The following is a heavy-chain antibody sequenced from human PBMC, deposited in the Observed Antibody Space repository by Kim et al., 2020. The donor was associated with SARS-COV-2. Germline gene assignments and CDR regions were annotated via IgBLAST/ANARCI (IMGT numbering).Heavy chain of an antibody. CDR2: ISYDGSNK. D-gene: IGHD3-9*01. J-gene: IGHJ5*02. CDR1: GFTFSSYG. V-gene: IGHV3-33*05. CDR3: ARDMVNYYDILTGYFDP. Sequence: GGSLRLSCAASGFTFSSYGMHWVRQAPGKGLEWVAVISYDGSNKYYADSVKGRFTISRDNSKNTLYLQMNSLRAEDTAVYYCARDMVNYYDILTGYFDPWGQGTLVTVSS.